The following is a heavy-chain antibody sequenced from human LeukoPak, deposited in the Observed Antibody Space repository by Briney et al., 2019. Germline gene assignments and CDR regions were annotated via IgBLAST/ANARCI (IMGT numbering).Heavy chain of an antibody. CDR1: GLSFDSFG. V-gene: IGHV3-30*02. CDR2: IWYDGGNK. J-gene: IGHJ4*02. CDR3: AKDHGGNSWYYFDY. Sequence: GGSLRLSCAASGLSFDSFGMSWVRQAPGKGLEWVSFIWYDGGNKYYADSVKGRFTISRDNSKNTVYLQMGNLRAEDTAVYYCAKDHGGNSWYYFDYWGQGTLVTVSS. D-gene: IGHD4-23*01.